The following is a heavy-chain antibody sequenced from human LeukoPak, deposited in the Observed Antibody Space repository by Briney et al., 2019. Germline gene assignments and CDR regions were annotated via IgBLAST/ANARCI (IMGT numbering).Heavy chain of an antibody. D-gene: IGHD5-18*01. Sequence: GASVKVSCKASGYTFTGYYMHWVRQAPGQGLEWMGRINPNSGGTNYAQKFQGRVTMTRDTSISTAYMEPSRLRSDDTAVYYCASLGYSYGYDYFDYWGQGTLVTVSS. CDR2: INPNSGGT. CDR1: GYTFTGYY. V-gene: IGHV1-2*06. CDR3: ASLGYSYGYDYFDY. J-gene: IGHJ4*02.